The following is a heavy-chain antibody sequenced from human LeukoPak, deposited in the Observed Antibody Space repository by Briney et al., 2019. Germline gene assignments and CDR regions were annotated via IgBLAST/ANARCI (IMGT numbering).Heavy chain of an antibody. Sequence: GGSLRLSCAASGFTFSGYAMHWVRQAPGKGLEWLTVISTDGNDKHYADSVKGRFTISRDNSKNTLFLQMNNLRTEDTAVYYCARDKSVAADYYFDYWGQGTLVTVSS. V-gene: IGHV3-30*04. CDR3: ARDKSVAADYYFDY. CDR2: ISTDGNDK. D-gene: IGHD5-12*01. CDR1: GFTFSGYA. J-gene: IGHJ4*02.